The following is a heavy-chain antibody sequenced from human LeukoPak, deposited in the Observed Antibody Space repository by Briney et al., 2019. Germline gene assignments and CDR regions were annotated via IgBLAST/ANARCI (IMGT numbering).Heavy chain of an antibody. D-gene: IGHD1-26*01. CDR1: GFTFSSYS. Sequence: PGGSLRLSCAASGFTFSSYSMNWVRQAPGKGLEWVSYISSSSSTIYYADSVKGRFTISRDNAKNSLYLQMNSLRAEDTAVYYCASLISIVGATNWGQGTLVTVSS. V-gene: IGHV3-48*01. CDR3: ASLISIVGATN. CDR2: ISSSSSTI. J-gene: IGHJ4*02.